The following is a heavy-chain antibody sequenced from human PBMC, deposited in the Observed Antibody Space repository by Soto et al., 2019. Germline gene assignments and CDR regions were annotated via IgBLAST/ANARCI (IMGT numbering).Heavy chain of an antibody. Sequence: VQLVESGGGVVQPGRSLRLSCAASGFTFSDYAMHWVRQAPGKGLEWVAVVSHDGRNTHYADSVKGRFTISRDSSKNTVSLEMTSLRAEDPAVYYCSKGGRQWLVTSDFNYWGQGALVTVSS. V-gene: IGHV3-30*18. CDR2: VSHDGRNT. D-gene: IGHD6-19*01. CDR3: SKGGRQWLVTSDFNY. CDR1: GFTFSDYA. J-gene: IGHJ4*02.